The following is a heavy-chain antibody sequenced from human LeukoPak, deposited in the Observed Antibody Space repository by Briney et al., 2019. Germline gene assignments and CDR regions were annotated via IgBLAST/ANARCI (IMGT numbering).Heavy chain of an antibody. CDR1: GFTFSSYAM. CDR2: ILQSGST. CDR3: LYGGSSGDWVY. V-gene: IGHV4-4*02. Sequence: GSLRLSCAASGFTFSSYAMSWVRQAPGKGLEWIGEILQSGSTNYNPSLKSRVTMSVDNSDNQFSLNLKSVTAADTAVYYCLYGGSSGDWVYWGQGTLVTVSS. J-gene: IGHJ4*02. D-gene: IGHD2-15*01.